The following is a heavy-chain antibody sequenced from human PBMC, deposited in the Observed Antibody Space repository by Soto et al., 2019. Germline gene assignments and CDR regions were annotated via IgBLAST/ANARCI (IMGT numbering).Heavy chain of an antibody. D-gene: IGHD2-21*02. CDR3: ARNTVVTNTLRYTYFFDY. J-gene: IGHJ4*02. V-gene: IGHV4-61*01. CDR1: GGSVSNNTYY. CDR2: VYYSGTT. Sequence: SSETLSLTGSVSGGSVSNNTYYWSWIRQPPGKRLEWIGYVYYSGTTNYNPSLKSRVTISVDLSKNQFSLRLSSVTTADTALYYCARNTVVTNTLRYTYFFDYCGQGTRATVHS.